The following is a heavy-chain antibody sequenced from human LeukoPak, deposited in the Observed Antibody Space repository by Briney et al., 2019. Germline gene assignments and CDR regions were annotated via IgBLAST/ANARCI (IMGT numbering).Heavy chain of an antibody. D-gene: IGHD1-26*01. CDR3: ARWEGLAYYFDY. CDR2: ISYDGSNK. Sequence: GGSLRLSCAASGFTFSSYAMHWVRQAPGKGLEWVAVISYDGSNKYYADSVKGRFTISRDNSKNTLYLQMNSLRAEDTAVYYCARWEGLAYYFDYWGQGTLVTVSS. J-gene: IGHJ4*02. V-gene: IGHV3-30-3*01. CDR1: GFTFSSYA.